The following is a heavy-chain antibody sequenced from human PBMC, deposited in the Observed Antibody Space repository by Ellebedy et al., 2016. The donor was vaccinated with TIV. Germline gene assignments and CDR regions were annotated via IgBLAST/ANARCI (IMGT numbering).Heavy chain of an antibody. CDR1: GGSLSRYY. Sequence: MPSETLSLTCNVSGGSLSRYYWRWIRQPPGKGLEWIAYLYYSGSTNYNPSLTSRVSISVDTFKSQFSLRLRAVTAADTAVYYCASHREFYSGWSFDYWGLGTLVTVSS. D-gene: IGHD5-12*01. V-gene: IGHV4-59*01. CDR3: ASHREFYSGWSFDY. CDR2: LYYSGST. J-gene: IGHJ4*02.